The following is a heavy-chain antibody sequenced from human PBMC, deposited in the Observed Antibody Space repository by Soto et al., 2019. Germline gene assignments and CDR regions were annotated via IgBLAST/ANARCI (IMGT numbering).Heavy chain of an antibody. Sequence: ASVKVSCKASGGTFSSYTISWVRQAPGQGLEWMGRIIPILGIANYAQKFQGRVTITADKSTSTAYMELSSLRSEDTAVYYCARDLDCSGGSCYSYFLGYWGQGTLVTVSS. D-gene: IGHD2-15*01. CDR1: GGTFSSYT. J-gene: IGHJ4*02. CDR3: ARDLDCSGGSCYSYFLGY. CDR2: IIPILGIA. V-gene: IGHV1-69*04.